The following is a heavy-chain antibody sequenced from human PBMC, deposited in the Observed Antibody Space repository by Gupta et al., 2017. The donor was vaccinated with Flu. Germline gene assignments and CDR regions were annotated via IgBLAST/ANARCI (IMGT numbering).Heavy chain of an antibody. J-gene: IGHJ4*02. CDR3: AKAPSINFWSGYEL. V-gene: IGHV3-23*01. Sequence: DVQLSDSGGDLVQPGGSLRLSCAASGFTFSTYAMSWVRQAPGKGLEWVSSISGSGGNTYYADSGKGRFTISRDNAKNTLYLQMNSLRADDTAVYYCAKAPSINFWSGYELRVQGILVTVSS. CDR2: ISGSGGNT. D-gene: IGHD3-3*01. CDR1: GFTFSTYA.